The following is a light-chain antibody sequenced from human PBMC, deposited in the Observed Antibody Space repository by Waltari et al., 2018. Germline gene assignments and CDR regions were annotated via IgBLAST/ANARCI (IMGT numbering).Light chain of an antibody. J-gene: IGLJ3*02. Sequence: QSALTQPASVSGSPGQSITISCPGTSSYVGGYNLVSWFQQHPDKAPKLIIYAVNNRPSGVSYRFSGSKAGNTASLTSSGLQAEDEADYECSSYSNTNARVVFGGGTKVTVL. V-gene: IGLV2-14*03. CDR2: AVN. CDR1: SSYVGGYNL. CDR3: SSYSNTNARVV.